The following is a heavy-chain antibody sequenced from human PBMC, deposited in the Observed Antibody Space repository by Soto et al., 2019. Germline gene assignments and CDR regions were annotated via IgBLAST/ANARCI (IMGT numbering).Heavy chain of an antibody. CDR3: TTDQAEQLVPLDY. CDR2: IKSKTDGGTT. CDR1: GFTFSNAW. Sequence: EVQLVESVGGLVTPGGSLRLSCAASGFTFSNAWMSWVRQAPGKGLEGVGRIKSKTDGGTTDYAAPVKGRFTISRDDSKNTLYLQMNSLKTEDTAVYYCTTDQAEQLVPLDYWGQGTLVTVSS. V-gene: IGHV3-15*01. D-gene: IGHD6-13*01. J-gene: IGHJ4*02.